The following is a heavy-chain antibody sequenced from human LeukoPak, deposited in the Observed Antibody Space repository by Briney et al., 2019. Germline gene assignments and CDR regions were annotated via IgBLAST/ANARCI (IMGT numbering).Heavy chain of an antibody. J-gene: IGHJ4*02. CDR3: ARAGYSYGYGPTYFDY. D-gene: IGHD5-18*01. CDR2: IKQDGSEK. V-gene: IGHV3-7*01. Sequence: GGSLRLSCAASGFTFDDYGMSWVRQAPGKGLEWVANIKQDGSEKYYVDSVKGRFTISRDNAKNSLYLQMNSLRAEDTAVYYCARAGYSYGYGPTYFDYWGQGTLVTVSS. CDR1: GFTFDDYG.